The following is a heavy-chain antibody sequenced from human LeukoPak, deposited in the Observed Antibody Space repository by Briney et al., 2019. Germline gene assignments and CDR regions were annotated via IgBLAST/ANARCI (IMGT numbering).Heavy chain of an antibody. D-gene: IGHD6-19*01. Sequence: PSETLSLTCTVSGGSISSYYWGWIRQPPGKGLEWIGSIYYSGSTYYNPSLKSRVTISVDTSKNQFSLKLSSVTAADTAVYYCASIPTEYSSGWYRSVWGQGTLVTVSS. CDR2: IYYSGST. V-gene: IGHV4-39*01. CDR3: ASIPTEYSSGWYRSV. CDR1: GGSISSYY. J-gene: IGHJ4*02.